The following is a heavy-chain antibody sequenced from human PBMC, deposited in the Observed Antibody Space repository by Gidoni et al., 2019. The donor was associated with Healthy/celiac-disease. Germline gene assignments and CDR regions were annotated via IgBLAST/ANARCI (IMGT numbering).Heavy chain of an antibody. CDR1: GFTVSSNS. D-gene: IGHD2-21*02. Sequence: EVQLVESGGGLVQPGGSLRLSCAASGFTVSSNSMSWVRQAPGKGLEWVSVIYSGGSTYYADSVKGRFTISRDNSKNTLYLQMNSLRAEDTAVYYCARDRYCGGDCYSEYYGMDVWGQGTTVTVSS. CDR3: ARDRYCGGDCYSEYYGMDV. J-gene: IGHJ6*02. CDR2: IYSGGST. V-gene: IGHV3-66*02.